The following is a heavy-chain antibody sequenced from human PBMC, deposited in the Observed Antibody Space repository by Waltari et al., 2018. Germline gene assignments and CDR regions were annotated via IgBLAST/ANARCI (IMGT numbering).Heavy chain of an antibody. D-gene: IGHD6-13*01. CDR3: ARGLETGTSSWHYFDS. CDR2: INHSGSI. CDR1: GGSFR. Sequence: QVQPQQWGAGLLKPSETLSLTFAVSGGSFRWIRQPPGQGLEWIGEINHSGSISLNPSLKSRVTMSVDTSKNQLSLRLTSVTAADTAVYYCARGLETGTSSWHYFDSWGQGTLVTVSS. V-gene: IGHV4-34*01. J-gene: IGHJ4*02.